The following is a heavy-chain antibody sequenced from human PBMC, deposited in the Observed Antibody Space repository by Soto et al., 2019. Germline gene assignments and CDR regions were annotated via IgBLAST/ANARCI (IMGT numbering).Heavy chain of an antibody. Sequence: NPSETLSLTCTVSGGSISSASFYWAWIRQPPGKGPEWIGIIYYSGHTYYNPSLAGRLTMSVDTSNQFSLTLRSVTAADTALYYCARNQPQRYCSGGTCRPAYGMDVWGQGTTVTV. CDR1: GGSISSASFY. CDR3: ARNQPQRYCSGGTCRPAYGMDV. CDR2: IYYSGHT. D-gene: IGHD2-15*01. V-gene: IGHV4-39*01. J-gene: IGHJ6*02.